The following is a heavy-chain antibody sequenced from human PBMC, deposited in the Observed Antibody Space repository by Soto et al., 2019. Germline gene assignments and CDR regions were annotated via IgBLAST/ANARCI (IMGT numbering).Heavy chain of an antibody. J-gene: IGHJ6*02. CDR2: ISAYNGNT. V-gene: IGHV1-18*04. CDR3: ARGQSYYLSGMDV. Sequence: GASVKVSCKASGYTFTGYYMHWVRQAPGQGLEWMGWISAYNGNTNYAQKLQGRVTMTTDTSTSTAYMELRSLRSDDTAVYYCARGQSYYLSGMDVWGQGTTVTVSS. CDR1: GYTFTGYY.